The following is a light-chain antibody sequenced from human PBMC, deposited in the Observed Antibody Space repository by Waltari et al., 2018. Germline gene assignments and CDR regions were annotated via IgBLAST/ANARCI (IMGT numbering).Light chain of an antibody. J-gene: IGLJ3*02. Sequence: QSVLTQPPSASGTPGQRVTISCSGSNSNIGSNVVNWYQQLQGKAPRLLIYSNDQRPAGVPDRVSGSKSGTSASLAISGLQSEDEADYYCATWDDRLTGVLFGGGTKVTVL. CDR1: NSNIGSNV. V-gene: IGLV1-44*01. CDR2: SND. CDR3: ATWDDRLTGVL.